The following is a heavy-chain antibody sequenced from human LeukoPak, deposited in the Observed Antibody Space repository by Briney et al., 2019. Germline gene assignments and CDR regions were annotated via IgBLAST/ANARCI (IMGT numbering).Heavy chain of an antibody. V-gene: IGHV3-23*01. CDR2: IRSGGDGT. CDR3: ARDPNVDYVGAFEM. J-gene: IGHJ3*02. Sequence: GGSLRLSCAASGFTFTNYAMIWVRQAPGRGLEWVSAIRSGGDGTLYADSVKRRFTISRDNSKNTLFFQMNNMRATDTAVDYCARDPNVDYVGAFEMWGAGTNVTVS. D-gene: IGHD4-17*01. CDR1: GFTFTNYA.